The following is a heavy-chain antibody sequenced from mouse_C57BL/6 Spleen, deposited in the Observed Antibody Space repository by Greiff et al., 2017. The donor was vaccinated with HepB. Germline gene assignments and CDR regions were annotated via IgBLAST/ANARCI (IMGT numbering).Heavy chain of an antibody. CDR3: ARQVLTGEYFGY. CDR1: GFTFSDYY. V-gene: IGHV5-12*01. D-gene: IGHD4-1*01. Sequence: EVLLVVSGGGLVQPGGSLKLSCAASGFTFSDYYMYWVRQTPEKSLEWVAYIINGGGSTYYADTVRGRFTISRENAKSTLYLQMSSLKSDDTAMYYCARQVLTGEYFGYWGHGTTLPVSS. CDR2: IINGGGST. J-gene: IGHJ2*01.